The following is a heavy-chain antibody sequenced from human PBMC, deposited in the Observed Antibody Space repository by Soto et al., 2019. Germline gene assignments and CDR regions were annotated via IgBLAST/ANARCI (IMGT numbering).Heavy chain of an antibody. CDR2: ISYDGSNK. D-gene: IGHD3-16*01. CDR3: ARKRGGGQWGDYYYYGMDV. V-gene: IGHV3-30-3*01. J-gene: IGHJ6*02. Sequence: QVQLVESGGGVVQPGRSPRLSCAASGFTFSSYAMHWVRQAPGKGLEWVAVISYDGSNKYYADSVKGRFTISRDNSKNTLYLQMNSLRAEDTAVYYCARKRGGGQWGDYYYYGMDVWGQGTTVTVSS. CDR1: GFTFSSYA.